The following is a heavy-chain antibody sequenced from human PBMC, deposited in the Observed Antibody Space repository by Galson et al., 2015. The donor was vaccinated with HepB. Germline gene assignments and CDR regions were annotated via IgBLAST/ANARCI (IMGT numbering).Heavy chain of an antibody. D-gene: IGHD3-10*01. Sequence: LRLSCAASGFTVSSNYMSWVRQAPGKGLEWVSVIYSGGSTYYADSVKGRFTISRDNSKTTLYLQMNSLRAEDTAVYYCARERAYYYGSGTIPGAFDIWGQGTMVAVSS. V-gene: IGHV3-53*01. CDR3: ARERAYYYGSGTIPGAFDI. CDR1: GFTVSSNY. CDR2: IYSGGST. J-gene: IGHJ3*02.